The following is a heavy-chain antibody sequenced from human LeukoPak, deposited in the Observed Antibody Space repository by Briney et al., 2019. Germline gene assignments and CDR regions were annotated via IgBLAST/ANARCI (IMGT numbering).Heavy chain of an antibody. J-gene: IGHJ4*02. V-gene: IGHV3-66*01. D-gene: IGHD6-19*01. CDR3: AKGRNSGWFFDY. CDR1: GFTVSSHY. CDR2: FYSGGST. Sequence: TGGSLRLSCAASGFTVSSHYMSWVRQPPGKGLEWVSVFYSGGSTYYADSVKGRFTISRDNSKNTLYLQMNSLRADDTAVYYCAKGRNSGWFFDYWGQGTLVSVSS.